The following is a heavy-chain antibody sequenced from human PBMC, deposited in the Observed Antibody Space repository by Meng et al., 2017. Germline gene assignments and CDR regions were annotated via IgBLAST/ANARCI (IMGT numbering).Heavy chain of an antibody. CDR1: GFTFSSYG. CDR2: IWYDGSNK. D-gene: IGHD6-13*01. V-gene: IGHV3-33*01. J-gene: IGHJ3*02. Sequence: GESLKISCAASGFTFSSYGMHWVRQAPGKGLEWVAVIWYDGSNKYYADSVKGRFTISRDNSKNTLYLQMNSLRAEDTAVYYCARDSRGIAAAGSSDAFDIWGQGTMVTVSS. CDR3: ARDSRGIAAAGSSDAFDI.